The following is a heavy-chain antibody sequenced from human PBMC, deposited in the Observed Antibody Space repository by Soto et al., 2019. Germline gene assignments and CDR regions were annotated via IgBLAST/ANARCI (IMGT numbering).Heavy chain of an antibody. CDR3: TAGVGIAARLYYDILTGYRHYYFGMDV. D-gene: IGHD3-9*01. CDR1: GFTFSNAW. Sequence: PGGSLRLSCAASGFTFSNAWMSWVRQAPGKGLEWVGRIKSKTDGGTTDYAAPVKGRFTISRDDSKNTLYLQMNSLKTEDTAVYYCTAGVGIAARLYYDILTGYRHYYFGMDVWGQGTTVTVSS. J-gene: IGHJ6*02. V-gene: IGHV3-15*01. CDR2: IKSKTDGGTT.